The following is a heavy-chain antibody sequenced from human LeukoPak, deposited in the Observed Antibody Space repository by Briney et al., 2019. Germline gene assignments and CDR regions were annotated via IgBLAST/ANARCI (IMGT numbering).Heavy chain of an antibody. D-gene: IGHD1-14*01. CDR1: GYTFDNFY. CDR3: ARDEGSTYNQLDY. V-gene: IGHV1-2*02. CDR2: INGNDGST. J-gene: IGHJ4*02. Sequence: ASVKVSCKASGYTFDNFYIHWVRQAPGQGPEWMGWINGNDGSTNYAQKFQGRVTMTRVTAISTVHMDLSGLRPDDTAIYYCARDEGSTYNQLDYWGQGTLVTVSS.